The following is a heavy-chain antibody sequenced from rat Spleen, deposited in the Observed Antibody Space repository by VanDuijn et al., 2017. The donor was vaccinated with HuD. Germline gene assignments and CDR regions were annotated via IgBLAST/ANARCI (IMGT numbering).Heavy chain of an antibody. J-gene: IGHJ2*01. Sequence: EVQLVESGGALVQPGRSMILSCAASGVTFSDYAMAWVRQAPERGREGVGTISYDGSSTYYRDSVKGRFTISRDNAKSTLYLQMDSLRSEDTATYYCATSNWDCFDYWGQGVMVTVSS. CDR1: GVTFSDYA. CDR2: ISYDGSST. CDR3: ATSNWDCFDY. D-gene: IGHD5-1*01. V-gene: IGHV5-7*01.